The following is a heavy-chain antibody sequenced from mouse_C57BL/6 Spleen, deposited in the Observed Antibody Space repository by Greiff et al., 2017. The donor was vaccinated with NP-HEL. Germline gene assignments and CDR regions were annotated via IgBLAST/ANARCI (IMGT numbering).Heavy chain of an antibody. CDR2: IDPENGDT. Sequence: EVKLVESGAELVRPGASVKLSCTASGFNIKDDYMHWVKQRPEQGLEWIGWIDPENGDTEYASKFQGKATITADTSSNTAYLQLSSLTSEDTAVYYCTRWLLRMAYWGQGTLVTVSA. CDR3: TRWLLRMAY. J-gene: IGHJ3*01. CDR1: GFNIKDDY. V-gene: IGHV14-4*01. D-gene: IGHD2-3*01.